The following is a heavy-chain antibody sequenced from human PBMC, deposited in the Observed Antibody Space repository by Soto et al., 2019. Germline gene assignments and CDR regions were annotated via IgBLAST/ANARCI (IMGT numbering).Heavy chain of an antibody. J-gene: IGHJ6*02. CDR1: GYTFSIYA. CDR3: ARYCITSSCYEGHYYGMDV. Sequence: EVQLLESGGGLVQPGGSLRLSCAASGYTFSIYAMSWVRLAPGKGLEWVSAISASGDKTFFADSVKGRFTISRDNSENTVCLQMNSLRAEDTAVYYCARYCITSSCYEGHYYGMDVWGLGTTVSVSS. CDR2: ISASGDKT. D-gene: IGHD2-2*01. V-gene: IGHV3-23*01.